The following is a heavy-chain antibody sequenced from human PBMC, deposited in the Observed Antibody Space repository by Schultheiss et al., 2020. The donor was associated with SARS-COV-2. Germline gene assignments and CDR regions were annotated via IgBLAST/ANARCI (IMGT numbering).Heavy chain of an antibody. J-gene: IGHJ5*02. CDR3: ARDGYGAS. Sequence: SETLSLTCTVSGGSISSSSYYWGWIRQPPGKGLEWIGEIHHTESTNYNPSLKSRVTISVDTSKNQFSLKLSSVTAADTAVYYCARDGYGASWGQGTLVTVSS. CDR1: GGSISSSSYY. CDR2: IHHTEST. V-gene: IGHV4-39*07. D-gene: IGHD4-17*01.